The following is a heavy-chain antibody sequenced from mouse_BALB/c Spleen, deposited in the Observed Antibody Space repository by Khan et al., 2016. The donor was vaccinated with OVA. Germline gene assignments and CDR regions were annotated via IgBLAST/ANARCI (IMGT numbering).Heavy chain of an antibody. CDR1: GYSITTDYA. J-gene: IGHJ2*01. V-gene: IGHV3-2*02. D-gene: IGHD1-1*01. CDR3: ARVYGGDFDY. CDR2: ISYSGNT. Sequence: EVQLQESGPGLVKPSQSLSLTCTVTGYSITTDYAWNWIRQFPGNQLEWMGFISYSGNTKYNPSLKSRISITRDTSKNQFFLQLKSVTTEDTARYYCARVYGGDFDYWGQGTTLTGSS.